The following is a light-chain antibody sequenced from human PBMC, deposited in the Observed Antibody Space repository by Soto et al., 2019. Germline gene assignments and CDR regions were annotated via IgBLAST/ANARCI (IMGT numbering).Light chain of an antibody. CDR2: DVS. J-gene: IGLJ1*01. Sequence: QSVLTQPRSVSGSPGQSVTISCTGTSSDVGSYKDVSWYQHHPGKVPKLMIYDVSERPSGVPDRFSGSKSGNTASLTISGLQAEDEANYYCCAYPDPVYDFGNGTKVTV. CDR3: CAYPDPVYD. V-gene: IGLV2-11*01. CDR1: SSDVGSYKD.